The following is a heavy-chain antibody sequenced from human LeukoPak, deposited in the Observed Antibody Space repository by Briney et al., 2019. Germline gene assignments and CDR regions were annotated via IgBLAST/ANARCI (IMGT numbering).Heavy chain of an antibody. V-gene: IGHV3-48*03. Sequence: XVSYISSSGSTIYYADSVKGRFTISRDNAKNSLYLQMNSLRAEDTAVYYCARGSTTGTFDYWGQGTLVTVSS. D-gene: IGHD1-1*01. J-gene: IGHJ4*02. CDR2: ISSSGSTI. CDR3: ARGSTTGTFDY.